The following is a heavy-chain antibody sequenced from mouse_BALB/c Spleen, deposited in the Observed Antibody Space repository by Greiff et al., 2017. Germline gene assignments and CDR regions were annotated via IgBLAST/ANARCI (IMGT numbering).Heavy chain of an antibody. Sequence: EVMLVESGGDLVKPGGSLKLSCAASGFTFSSYGMSWVRQTPDKRLEWVATISSGGSYTYYPDSVKGRFTISRDNAKNTLYLQMSSLKSEDTAMYYCARSTMITFDYWGQGTTLTVSS. V-gene: IGHV5-6*02. CDR1: GFTFSSYG. CDR2: ISSGGSYT. J-gene: IGHJ2*01. CDR3: ARSTMITFDY. D-gene: IGHD2-4*01.